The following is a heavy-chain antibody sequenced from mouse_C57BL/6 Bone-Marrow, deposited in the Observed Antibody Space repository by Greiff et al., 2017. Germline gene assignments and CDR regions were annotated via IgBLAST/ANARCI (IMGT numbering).Heavy chain of an antibody. CDR1: GFSLTSYA. V-gene: IGHV2-9-1*01. CDR3: ARFYCGSPFAY. Sequence: VKLMESGPGLVAPSQSLSITCTVSGFSLTSYAISWVRQPPGKGLEWLGVIWTGGGTNYNSAPKSRLSISKDNSKSQVFLKMNSLQTGDTARDYCARFYCGSPFAYWGQGTLVTVSA. D-gene: IGHD1-1*01. CDR2: IWTGGGT. J-gene: IGHJ3*01.